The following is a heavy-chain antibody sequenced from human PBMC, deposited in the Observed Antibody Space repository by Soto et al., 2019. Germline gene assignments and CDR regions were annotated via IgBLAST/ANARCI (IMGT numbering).Heavy chain of an antibody. D-gene: IGHD3-22*01. Sequence: SETLSLTCAVYGGSFSGYYWSWIRQPPGKGLEWIGEISHSGDTNYTPSLKSRVTISVDTSKNQFSLKLSSVTAADTAVYYCARIRLFSNGFDPWGQGTLVTVS. CDR3: ARIRLFSNGFDP. V-gene: IGHV4-34*01. J-gene: IGHJ5*02. CDR2: ISHSGDT. CDR1: GGSFSGYY.